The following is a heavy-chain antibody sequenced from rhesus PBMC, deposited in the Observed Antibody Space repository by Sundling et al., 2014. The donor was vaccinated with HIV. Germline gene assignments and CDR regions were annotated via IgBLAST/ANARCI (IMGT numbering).Heavy chain of an antibody. CDR3: ARDSGIFGLG. CDR1: GDSFTTGYG. D-gene: IGHD3-3*01. CDR2: IYGRSGST. Sequence: QVQLQESGPGLVKPSETLSLTCAVSGDSFTTGYGWTWIRQPPGRGLEWIGNIYGRSGSTYYNPSLESRVTISKDTSKNQFSLKLSSVTAADTAVYYCARDSGIFGLGWGQGVLVTVSS. V-gene: IGHV4-127*01. J-gene: IGHJ4*01.